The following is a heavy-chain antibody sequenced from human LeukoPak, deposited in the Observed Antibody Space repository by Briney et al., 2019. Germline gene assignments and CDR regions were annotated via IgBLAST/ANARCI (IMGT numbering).Heavy chain of an antibody. CDR2: ITGSGGFT. J-gene: IGHJ4*02. V-gene: IGHV3-23*01. CDR3: VRSLDY. Sequence: GLEWVSVITGSGGFTQYADSVKGRFTISRDNSKNTVYLQMNSLRVEDTALYYCVRSLDYWGQGTLVTVSS.